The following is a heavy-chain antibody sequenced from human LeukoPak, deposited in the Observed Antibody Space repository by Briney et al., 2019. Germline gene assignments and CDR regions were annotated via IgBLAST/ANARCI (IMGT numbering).Heavy chain of an antibody. CDR3: AIDASGYDAHFDY. J-gene: IGHJ4*02. CDR2: ISSSSSYI. CDR1: GFTFSSYS. D-gene: IGHD5-12*01. V-gene: IGHV3-21*01. Sequence: TGGSLRLSCAAAGFTFSSYSMNWVRQAPGKGLEWVSSISSSSSYIYYADSVKGRFTISRDNAKNSLYLQMNSLRAEDTAVYYCAIDASGYDAHFDYWGQGTLVTVSS.